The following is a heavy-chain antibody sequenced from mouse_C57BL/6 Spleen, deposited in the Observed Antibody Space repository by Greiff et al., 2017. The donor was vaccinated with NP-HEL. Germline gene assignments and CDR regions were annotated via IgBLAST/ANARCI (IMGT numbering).Heavy chain of an antibody. J-gene: IGHJ3*01. CDR2: IHPNSGST. CDR3: AREGGYGYDGFAY. Sequence: QVQLQQPGAELVKPGASVKLSCKASGYTFTSYWMHWVKQRPGQGLEWIGMIHPNSGSTNYNEKFKSKATLTVDKSSSTAYMQLSSLTSEDSAVYYCAREGGYGYDGFAYWGQGTLVTVSA. V-gene: IGHV1-64*01. D-gene: IGHD2-2*01. CDR1: GYTFTSYW.